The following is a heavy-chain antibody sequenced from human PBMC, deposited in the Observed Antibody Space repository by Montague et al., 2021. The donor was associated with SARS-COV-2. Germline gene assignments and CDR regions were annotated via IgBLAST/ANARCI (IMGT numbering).Heavy chain of an antibody. Sequence: PALVKPTQTLTLTCTFSGFTLSTSGVCVGWIRQPPGKALEWLALXYWXYDKRYSPSLKSRLTITKDTSKNPVVLTMTNMDPVDTATYYCAHAVAGTYYYYYMDVWGKGTTVTVSS. CDR2: XYWXYDK. CDR1: GFTLSTSGVC. J-gene: IGHJ6*03. V-gene: IGHV2-5*01. CDR3: AHAVAGTYYYYYMDV. D-gene: IGHD6-19*01.